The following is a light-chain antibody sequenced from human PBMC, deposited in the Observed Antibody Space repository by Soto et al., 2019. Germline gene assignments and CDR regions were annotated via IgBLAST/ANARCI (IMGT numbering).Light chain of an antibody. CDR2: GNR. Sequence: QLVLTQPPSVSGAPGQRVTISCTGITSNIGAPYDVHWYQQFPGTAPKVLIYGNRNRPSGVPDRFSGSRSGTSASLAINGLQAEDEADYYCQSYGSSPSAVFGGGTKLTVL. CDR3: QSYGSSPSAV. J-gene: IGLJ3*02. V-gene: IGLV1-40*01. CDR1: TSNIGAPYD.